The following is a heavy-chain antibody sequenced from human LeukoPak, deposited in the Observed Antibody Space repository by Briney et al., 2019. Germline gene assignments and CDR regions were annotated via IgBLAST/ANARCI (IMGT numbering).Heavy chain of an antibody. D-gene: IGHD3-10*01. V-gene: IGHV1-2*02. CDR3: ATGPYGSGSSDY. CDR2: INPNSGGT. J-gene: IGHJ4*02. CDR1: GYTFTGYY. Sequence: ASVKVSCKASGYTFTGYYMHCVRQAPGQGLEWMGWINPNSGGTNYAQKFQGRVTMTRDTSISTAYMELSRLRSDDTAVYYCATGPYGSGSSDYWGQGTLVTVSS.